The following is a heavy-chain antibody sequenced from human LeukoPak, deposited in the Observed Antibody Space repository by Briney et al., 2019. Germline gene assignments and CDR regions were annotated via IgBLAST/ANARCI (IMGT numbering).Heavy chain of an antibody. Sequence: SVKVSCKASGGTFSSYAISWVRQAPGQGLEWMGGIIPIFGTANYAQKFQGRVTITADESTSTAYMELSSLRSEDTAVYYCARDGTGQVAFDYWGQGTLVTVS. J-gene: IGHJ4*02. D-gene: IGHD1-1*01. V-gene: IGHV1-69*13. CDR1: GGTFSSYA. CDR3: ARDGTGQVAFDY. CDR2: IIPIFGTA.